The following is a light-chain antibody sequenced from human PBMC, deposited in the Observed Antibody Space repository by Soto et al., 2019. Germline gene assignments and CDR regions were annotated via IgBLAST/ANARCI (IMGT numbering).Light chain of an antibody. V-gene: IGKV1-39*01. J-gene: IGKJ4*01. CDR2: AAS. Sequence: DIQMTQSPSSLSASVGDRVTITCRASQSIGKYLSWFQQTPGNAPKLLIYAASGLQSGVPSRFSGSGSGTDFTLTINSLQREDFATYYCQQTYNTPLTVGGGTKVDIK. CDR1: QSIGKY. CDR3: QQTYNTPLT.